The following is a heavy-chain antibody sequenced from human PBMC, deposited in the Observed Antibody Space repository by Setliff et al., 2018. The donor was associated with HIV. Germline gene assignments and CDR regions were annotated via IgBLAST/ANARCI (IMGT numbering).Heavy chain of an antibody. CDR2: RKQYGSEK. CDR1: GVTFSRYW. J-gene: IGHJ4*02. Sequence: GGSLRLSCAASGVTFSRYWMSWVRQAPGKGLEWVANRKQYGSEKYYADSVKDRFTISRDNSKNTLYLQMNSLRVEDTAVYYCVRASYSSSWYNIRPFDFWAQGTLVTVSS. CDR3: VRASYSSSWYNIRPFDF. V-gene: IGHV3-7*01. D-gene: IGHD6-13*01.